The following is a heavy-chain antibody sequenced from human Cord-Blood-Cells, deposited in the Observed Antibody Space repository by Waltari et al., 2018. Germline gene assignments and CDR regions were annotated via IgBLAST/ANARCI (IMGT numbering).Heavy chain of an antibody. CDR3: ARGLVGATTWNWFDP. CDR2: IIPIFGTA. V-gene: IGHV1-69*06. J-gene: IGHJ5*02. Sequence: QVQLVQSGAEVKKPGSSEKVSCKASGGTFSSYAISWVRQAPGQGLEWMGGIIPIFGTANYAQKFQGRVTITADKSTSTGYMELSSLRSEDTAVYYCARGLVGATTWNWFDPWGQGTLVTVSS. CDR1: GGTFSSYA. D-gene: IGHD1-26*01.